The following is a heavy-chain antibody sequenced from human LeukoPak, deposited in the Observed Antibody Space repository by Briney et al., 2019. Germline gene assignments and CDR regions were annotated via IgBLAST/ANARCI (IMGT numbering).Heavy chain of an antibody. CDR1: GYTFDDYA. CDR3: AKDTNSGRYYGPFDY. V-gene: IGHV3-9*03. J-gene: IGHJ4*02. CDR2: ISWNSGTI. Sequence: PGGSLRLSCVASGYTFDDYAMHWFRLAPGKGREGVSGISWNSGTIVYGDSVKGRFPISRDNARNSLSLQMNSLRAEDMALYYCAKDTNSGRYYGPFDYWGQGTLVTVSS. D-gene: IGHD1-26*01.